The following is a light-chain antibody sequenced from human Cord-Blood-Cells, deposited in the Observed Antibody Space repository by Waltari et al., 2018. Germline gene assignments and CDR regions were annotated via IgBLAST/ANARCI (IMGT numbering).Light chain of an antibody. J-gene: IGLJ3*02. CDR2: DVS. CDR1: SSDVGGYNY. V-gene: IGLV2-11*01. Sequence: QSALHQPRSVSASPGQSVTISCPGTSSDVGGYNYFSWYQQHPGKASKLMIYDVSKRPSGVPDRFSGSKSGNTASLTISGLQAEDEADYYCCSYSGSYTCWVFGGGTKLTVL. CDR3: CSYSGSYTCWV.